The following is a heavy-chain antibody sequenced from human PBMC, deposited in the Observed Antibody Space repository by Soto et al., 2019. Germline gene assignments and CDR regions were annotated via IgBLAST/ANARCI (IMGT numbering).Heavy chain of an antibody. D-gene: IGHD3-22*01. CDR1: GFTFSIYW. CDR2: ISSSGSII. J-gene: IGHJ4*02. Sequence: GGSLRLSCEASGFTFSIYWMSWIRQAPGKGLEWVSYISSSGSIIYYADSVKGRFTISRDNARNSLYLQLNSLRAEDTAVYYCARDQGYYDSSGYFDYWGQGTLVTVSS. V-gene: IGHV3-11*01. CDR3: ARDQGYYDSSGYFDY.